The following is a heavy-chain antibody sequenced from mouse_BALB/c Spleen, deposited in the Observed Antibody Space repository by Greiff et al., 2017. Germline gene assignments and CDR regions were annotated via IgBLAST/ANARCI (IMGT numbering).Heavy chain of an antibody. CDR1: GFTFSSYT. J-gene: IGHJ3*01. CDR3: TRDGHGSSYGFAY. D-gene: IGHD1-1*01. CDR2: ISSGGSYT. V-gene: IGHV5-6-4*01. Sequence: EVKVEESGGGLVKPGGSLKLSCAASGFTFSSYTMSWVRQTPEKRLEWVATISSGGSYTYYPDSVKGRFTISRDNAKNTLYLQMSSLKSEDTAMYYCTRDGHGSSYGFAYWGQGTLVTVSA.